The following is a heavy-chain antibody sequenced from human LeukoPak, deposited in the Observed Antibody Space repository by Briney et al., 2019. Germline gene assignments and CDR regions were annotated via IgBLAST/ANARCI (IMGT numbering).Heavy chain of an antibody. D-gene: IGHD3-9*01. J-gene: IGHJ4*02. CDR1: GFTFSSYS. CDR3: ARGDDILTGAVDY. V-gene: IGHV3-21*01. Sequence: GGSLRLSCAASGFTFSSYSVNWVRQAPGKGLEWVSSISSSSYIYYADSVKGRFTISRDNAKNSLYLQMNSLRAEDTAVYYCARGDDILTGAVDYWGQGTLVTVSS. CDR2: ISSSSYI.